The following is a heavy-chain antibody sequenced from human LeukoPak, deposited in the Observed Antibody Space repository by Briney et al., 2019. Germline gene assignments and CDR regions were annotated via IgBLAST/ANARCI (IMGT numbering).Heavy chain of an antibody. CDR1: GGTFSSYA. D-gene: IGHD3-3*01. J-gene: IGHJ6*03. CDR2: IIPIFGTA. Sequence: SVKVSCKASGGTFSSYAISWVRQAPGQGLEWMGGIIPIFGTANYAQKFQGRVTITTDESTSTAYMELSSLRSEDTAVYYCARGRGDFWNDYYYYMDVWGKGTTVIVSS. V-gene: IGHV1-69*05. CDR3: ARGRGDFWNDYYYYMDV.